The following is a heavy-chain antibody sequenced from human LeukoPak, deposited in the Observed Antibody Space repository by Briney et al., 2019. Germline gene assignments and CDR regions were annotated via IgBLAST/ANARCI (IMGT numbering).Heavy chain of an antibody. Sequence: PSETLSLTCTVSGGSISSGSYYWGWIRQPPGKGLEWIGSIYYSGSTYYNPSLKSRVTISVDTSKNQFSLKLSSVTAADTAVYYCARTTYYYDSSGYSLFDYWGQGTLVTVSS. V-gene: IGHV4-39*01. D-gene: IGHD3-22*01. J-gene: IGHJ4*02. CDR2: IYYSGST. CDR1: GGSISSGSYY. CDR3: ARTTYYYDSSGYSLFDY.